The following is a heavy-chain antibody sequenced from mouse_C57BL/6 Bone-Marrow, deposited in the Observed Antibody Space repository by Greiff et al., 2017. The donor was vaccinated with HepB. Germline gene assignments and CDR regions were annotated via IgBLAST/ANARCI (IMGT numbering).Heavy chain of an antibody. J-gene: IGHJ4*01. CDR1: GYSFTGYY. CDR3: ARYYYDMDY. Sequence: DVQLQESGPELVKPGASVKISCKASGYSFTGYYMNWVKQSPEKSLEWIGEINPSTGGTTYNQKFKAKATLTVDKSSSTAYMQLKSLTSEDSAVYYCARYYYDMDYWGQGTSVTVSS. V-gene: IGHV1-42*01. CDR2: INPSTGGT.